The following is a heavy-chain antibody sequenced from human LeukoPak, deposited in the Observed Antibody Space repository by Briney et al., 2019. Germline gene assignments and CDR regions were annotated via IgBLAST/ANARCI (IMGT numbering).Heavy chain of an antibody. CDR2: VYNSGST. D-gene: IGHD3-10*01. CDR1: GGFMSSYD. V-gene: IGHV4-59*01. J-gene: IGHJ6*02. Sequence: PSETLSLTCTVSGGFMSSYDWNWIRQPPGKGLEWIGYVYNSGSTNYNPSLKSRVSMFVDTSKNQFSLRLSSVTAADTAVYYCARSNVGAARHYHYGMDVWGQGTTVTVSS. CDR3: ARSNVGAARHYHYGMDV.